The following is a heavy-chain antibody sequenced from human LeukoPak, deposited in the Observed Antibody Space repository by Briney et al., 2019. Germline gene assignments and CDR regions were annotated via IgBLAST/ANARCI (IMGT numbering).Heavy chain of an antibody. CDR1: GFTFDDYA. CDR2: ISWNSGSI. Sequence: GRSLRLSCAASGFTFDDYAMHWVRQAPGKGLEWVSGISWNSGSIGYADSVKGRFTISRDNAKNSLYLQMNRLRAEDTALYYCAKDISTVSNFDYWGQGTLVTVSS. D-gene: IGHD4-17*01. CDR3: AKDISTVSNFDY. J-gene: IGHJ4*02. V-gene: IGHV3-9*01.